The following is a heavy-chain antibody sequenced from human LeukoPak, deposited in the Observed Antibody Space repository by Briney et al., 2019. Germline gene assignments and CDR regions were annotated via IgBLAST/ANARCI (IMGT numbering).Heavy chain of an antibody. CDR1: GGSITRSTYY. J-gene: IGHJ4*02. CDR3: ASHMMTFGGHILHNFDY. V-gene: IGHV4-39*01. CDR2: VYYGGST. Sequence: SETVSLTCTVSGGSITRSTYYWGWIRRPPGKGLEWIGSVYYGGSTYYNPSVESRVTISVDTSKNQFSLKLSSVTAADAAVYYCASHMMTFGGHILHNFDYWGQGTLVTVSS. D-gene: IGHD3-16*01.